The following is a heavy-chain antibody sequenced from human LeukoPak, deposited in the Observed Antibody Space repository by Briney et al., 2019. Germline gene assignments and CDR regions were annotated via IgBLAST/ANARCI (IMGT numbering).Heavy chain of an antibody. V-gene: IGHV3-30-3*01. CDR3: ARESTRDRPGC. D-gene: IGHD6-19*01. J-gene: IGHJ4*02. Sequence: PGGSLRLSCAASGFTFSSYAMHWVRQAPGKGLEWVAVISYDGSNKYYADSVKGRFTISRDNSKNTLYLQMSSLRAEDTAVYYCARESTRDRPGCWGQGTLVTVSS. CDR1: GFTFSSYA. CDR2: ISYDGSNK.